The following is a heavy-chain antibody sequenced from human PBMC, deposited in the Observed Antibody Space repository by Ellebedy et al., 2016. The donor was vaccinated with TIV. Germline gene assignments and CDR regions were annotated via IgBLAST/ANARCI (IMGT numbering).Heavy chain of an antibody. V-gene: IGHV1-2*02. Sequence: AASVKVSCKASGYTFTGYYMHWVRQAPGQGLEWMGWINPNSGGTNYAQKFQGRVTMTRDTSISTAYMELSRLRSDDTAVYYCARDLYSSSWYGEPPFGGYWGQGTLVTVSS. CDR3: ARDLYSSSWYGEPPFGGY. CDR1: GYTFTGYY. J-gene: IGHJ4*02. CDR2: INPNSGGT. D-gene: IGHD6-13*01.